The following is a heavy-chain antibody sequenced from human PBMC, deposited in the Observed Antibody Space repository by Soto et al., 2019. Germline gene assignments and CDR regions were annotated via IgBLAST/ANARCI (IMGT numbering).Heavy chain of an antibody. CDR2: IIPIFGTA. D-gene: IGHD2-15*01. CDR1: GGTFSSYA. CDR3: ARSQGGSSSLDIYYYYYYGMDV. V-gene: IGHV1-69*01. J-gene: IGHJ6*02. Sequence: QVQLVQSGAEVKKPGSSVKVSCKAPGGTFSSYAISWVRQAPGQGLEWMGGIIPIFGTANYAQKFQGRVTITADESTSTGYMELSSLISEDTAVYYCARSQGGSSSLDIYYYYYYGMDVWGQGPKVTVSS.